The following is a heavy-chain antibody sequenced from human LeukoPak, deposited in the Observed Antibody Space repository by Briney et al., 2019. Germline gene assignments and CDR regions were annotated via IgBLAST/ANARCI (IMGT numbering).Heavy chain of an antibody. Sequence: SETLSLTCTVSGGSISSYYWSWVRQPPGKGLEWSGYIYTSGSTNYNPSLKSRVTISVDTSKNQFSLKLSSVTAADTAVYYCARLYDTYYNYFDYWGQGTLVTVSS. J-gene: IGHJ4*02. V-gene: IGHV4-4*09. CDR2: IYTSGST. D-gene: IGHD3-10*01. CDR3: ARLYDTYYNYFDY. CDR1: GGSISSYY.